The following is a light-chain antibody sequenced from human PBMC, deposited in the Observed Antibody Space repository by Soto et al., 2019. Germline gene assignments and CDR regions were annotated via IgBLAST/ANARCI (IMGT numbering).Light chain of an antibody. J-gene: IGLJ2*01. CDR2: DVS. CDR3: SSYTSTSTLVV. CDR1: SSDVGGYNY. V-gene: IGLV2-14*03. Sequence: QSVLTQPASVSGSPGQSITISCIGTSSDVGGYNYVSWYQQHPGKAPKLMIYDVSYQPSGVSNRFSGSKSVNTASLTISGLQGEDEADYYCSSYTSTSTLVVFGGGTKVTVL.